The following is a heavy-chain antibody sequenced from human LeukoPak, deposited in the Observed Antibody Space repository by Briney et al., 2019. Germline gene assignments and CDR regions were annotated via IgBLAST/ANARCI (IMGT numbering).Heavy chain of an antibody. V-gene: IGHV3-23*01. D-gene: IGHD3-22*01. CDR2: ISGGGVST. CDR3: AKGGYYYDSSVDY. CDR1: GFTFSTYV. J-gene: IGHJ4*02. Sequence: PGGSLRLSCAASGFTFSTYVMSWVRQAPGKGLEWVSAISGGGVSTYYADSVKGRFTISRDNSKNTLYLQVNSLRAEDTAVYYCAKGGYYYDSSVDYWGQGTLVTVSS.